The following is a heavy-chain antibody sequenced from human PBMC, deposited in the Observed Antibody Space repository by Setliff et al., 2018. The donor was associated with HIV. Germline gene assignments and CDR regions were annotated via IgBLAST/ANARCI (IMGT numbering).Heavy chain of an antibody. CDR2: IYPGDSDT. D-gene: IGHD7-27*01. Sequence: PGESLKISCKGSGYSFTNYWIAWVRQMPGRGLEWMGIIYPGDSDTRYSPSFQGQVTISADRSITTAYLKWSSQKVSDTAMYYCIRRRRAPGTGDLESYWGQGTLVTVSS. CDR1: GYSFTNYW. V-gene: IGHV5-51*01. CDR3: IRRRRAPGTGDLESY. J-gene: IGHJ4*02.